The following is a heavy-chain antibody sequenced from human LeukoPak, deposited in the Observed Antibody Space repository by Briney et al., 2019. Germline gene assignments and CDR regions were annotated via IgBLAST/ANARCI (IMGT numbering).Heavy chain of an antibody. CDR2: IYYSGSN. V-gene: IGHV4-39*07. D-gene: IGHD5-18*01. CDR3: AREDAVDTAVGHRDGY. Sequence: SETLSLTCTVPGGSISSSSYYWGWIRQPPGKGLEWLRSIYYSGSNYSNPSLKGRVPISVDTSKNQFSLKLSSVTAADTAVYYCAREDAVDTAVGHRDGYWGQGTLVTVSS. J-gene: IGHJ4*02. CDR1: GGSISSSSYY.